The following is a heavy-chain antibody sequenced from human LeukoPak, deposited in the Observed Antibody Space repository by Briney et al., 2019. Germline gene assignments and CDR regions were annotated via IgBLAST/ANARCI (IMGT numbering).Heavy chain of an antibody. J-gene: IGHJ4*02. V-gene: IGHV3-48*04. Sequence: GGSLRLSCAASGFTFSSYSMNWVRQAPGKGLEWVSYISSSSSTIYYADSVKGRFTISRDNAKNSLYLQMNSLRAEDTAVYYCARDGHLYTAITTFDYWGQGTLVTVSS. CDR3: ARDGHLYTAITTFDY. CDR2: ISSSSSTI. CDR1: GFTFSSYS. D-gene: IGHD5-18*01.